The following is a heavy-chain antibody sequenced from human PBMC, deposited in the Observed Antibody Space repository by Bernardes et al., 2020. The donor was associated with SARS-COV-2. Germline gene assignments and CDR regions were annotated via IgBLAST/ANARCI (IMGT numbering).Heavy chain of an antibody. V-gene: IGHV1-18*04. CDR1: GYTFTTHG. D-gene: IGHD3-22*01. CDR3: ARAVGLITMRVMDLHTFDY. Sequence: SVKVSCKASGYTFTTHGITWVRQAPGQGLEWMGWISPFTGNTKYAQKLQGRVTMTTDTSTSTAYMELWNLRSDDTAVYYCARAVGLITMRVMDLHTFDYWGQGTLVTVSS. J-gene: IGHJ4*02. CDR2: ISPFTGNT.